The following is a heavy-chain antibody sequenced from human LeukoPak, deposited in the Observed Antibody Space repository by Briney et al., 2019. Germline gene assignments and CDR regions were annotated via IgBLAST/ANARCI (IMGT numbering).Heavy chain of an antibody. D-gene: IGHD3-3*01. CDR1: GGSISSSSYY. CDR2: IYYSGST. V-gene: IGHV4-39*01. CDR3: ASAVRFLEWLTTPKHGNPDWFDP. Sequence: PSETLSLTCTVSGGSISSSSYYWGWIRQPPGKGLEWIGSIYYSGSTYYNPSLKSRVTISVDTSKNQFSLKLSSVTAADTAVYYCASAVRFLEWLTTPKHGNPDWFDPWGQGTLVTVSS. J-gene: IGHJ5*02.